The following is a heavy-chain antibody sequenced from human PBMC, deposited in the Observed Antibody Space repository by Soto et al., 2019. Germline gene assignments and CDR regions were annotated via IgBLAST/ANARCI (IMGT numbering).Heavy chain of an antibody. CDR2: IYPGDSGT. J-gene: IGHJ5*02. V-gene: IGHV5-51*01. D-gene: IGHD3-10*01. CDR1: GYSFTSYW. Sequence: PGESLKISCKGSGYSFTSYWIGWVRQMPGKGLEWMGIIYPGDSGTRYSPSFQGQVTISADKSISTAYLQWSSLKASDTAMYYCARSMYYYGSGNKDVQNWFDPWGQGTLVTVSS. CDR3: ARSMYYYGSGNKDVQNWFDP.